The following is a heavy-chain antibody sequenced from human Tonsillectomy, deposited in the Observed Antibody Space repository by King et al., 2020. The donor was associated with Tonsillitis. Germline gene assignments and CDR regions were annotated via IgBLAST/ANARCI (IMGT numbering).Heavy chain of an antibody. CDR3: VKDQQFYDYVWGSYRKAAFDI. J-gene: IGHJ3*02. Sequence: VQLVESGGGLVQPGGSLRLSCSASGFTFNSYAMHWVRQAPGKGLEYVSAISSDGGSTYYADSVNGRFTISRDNSKNTLYLQMSSLRAEDTAVYYCVKDQQFYDYVWGSYRKAAFDIWGQGTMVTVSS. D-gene: IGHD3-16*02. CDR2: ISSDGGST. CDR1: GFTFNSYA. V-gene: IGHV3-64D*06.